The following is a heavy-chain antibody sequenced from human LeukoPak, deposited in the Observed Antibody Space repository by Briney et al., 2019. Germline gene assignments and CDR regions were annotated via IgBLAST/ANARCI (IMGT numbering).Heavy chain of an antibody. Sequence: SQTLSRTGTVSGVSISGGGYYWSWLRQHPGKGREWIGYIYYSGSTYYNPSLKTRVTISVDTSKNQFSLKLSSVAAADTAVYYFARGGWRSTDFDYWGEGTLVTVSS. CDR3: ARGGWRSTDFDY. V-gene: IGHV4-31*03. CDR1: GVSISGGGYY. CDR2: IYYSGST. J-gene: IGHJ4*02. D-gene: IGHD2-2*01.